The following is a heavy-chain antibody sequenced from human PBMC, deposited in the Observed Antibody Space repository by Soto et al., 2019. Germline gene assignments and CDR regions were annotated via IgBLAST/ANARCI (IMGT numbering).Heavy chain of an antibody. CDR2: IYWNDDK. V-gene: IGHV2-5*01. CDR1: GFSLSTSGVG. D-gene: IGHD6-13*01. Sequence: QITLKESGPTLVKPTQTLTLTCTFSGFSLSTSGVGVVWIRQPPGKALEWLALIYWNDDKRYSPSPKSSITNTKDACKNHVVLTMPNMDPVDTATYYCEPTNPYSSSWPNWFDHWGQGTLVTVSS. J-gene: IGHJ5*02. CDR3: EPTNPYSSSWPNWFDH.